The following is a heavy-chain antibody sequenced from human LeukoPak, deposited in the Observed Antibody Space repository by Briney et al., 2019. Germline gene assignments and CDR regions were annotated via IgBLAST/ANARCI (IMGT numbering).Heavy chain of an antibody. Sequence: GGSLRLSCAASGFTFSSNYKSWVRQAPGKGLEWVSVIYSGGTTYYADSVKGRFTISRDNSKNTLHLQMNSLRAEDTAVYYCARDQYSYAHAAHWGQGTLVTVSS. CDR3: ARDQYSYAHAAH. CDR2: IYSGGTT. J-gene: IGHJ4*02. D-gene: IGHD5-18*01. V-gene: IGHV3-66*01. CDR1: GFTFSSNY.